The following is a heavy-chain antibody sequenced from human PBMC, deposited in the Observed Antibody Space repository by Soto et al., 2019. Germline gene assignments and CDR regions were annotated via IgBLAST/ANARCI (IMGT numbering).Heavy chain of an antibody. D-gene: IGHD6-13*01. CDR2: FSNYNGNT. CDR3: ARDRGSSLDY. V-gene: IGHV1-18*01. CDR1: GYSFTNYG. J-gene: IGHJ4*02. Sequence: QVQLVQSGTEVKKPGASVKVSFKASGYSFTNYGVSWVRQVPGQGLEWMGWFSNYNGNTIYAQKLQGRVTMTTDTSTTTAYMELRNLRSDDTAVYYCARDRGSSLDYWGQGTLVTVSS.